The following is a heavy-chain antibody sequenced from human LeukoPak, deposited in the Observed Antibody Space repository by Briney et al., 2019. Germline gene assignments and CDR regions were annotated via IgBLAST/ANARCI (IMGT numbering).Heavy chain of an antibody. CDR3: ARGLIVVVPAAPTHAFDI. CDR2: INPNSGGT. D-gene: IGHD2-2*01. V-gene: IGHV1-2*02. J-gene: IGHJ3*02. CDR1: GYTFTGYY. Sequence: GASVKVSCKASGYTFTGYYMHWVRQAPGQGLEWMGWINPNSGGTNYAQKFQGRVTMTRDTSISTAYMELSRLRSDDAAVYYCARGLIVVVPAAPTHAFDIWGHGTMVTVSS.